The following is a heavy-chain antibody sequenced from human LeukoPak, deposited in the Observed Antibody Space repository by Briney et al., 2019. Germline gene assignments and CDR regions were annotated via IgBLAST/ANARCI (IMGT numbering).Heavy chain of an antibody. D-gene: IGHD2-15*01. CDR1: GFTFSSYG. V-gene: IGHV3-33*06. Sequence: GGSLRLSCAASGFTFSSYGFHWVRQAPGKGLEWVAVIWYDGSNKYYADSVKGRFTISRDSSKNTLYLQMNSLRVEDTAVYYCAKDGSGGGWKWFDPWGQGTLVTVSS. CDR3: AKDGSGGGWKWFDP. J-gene: IGHJ5*02. CDR2: IWYDGSNK.